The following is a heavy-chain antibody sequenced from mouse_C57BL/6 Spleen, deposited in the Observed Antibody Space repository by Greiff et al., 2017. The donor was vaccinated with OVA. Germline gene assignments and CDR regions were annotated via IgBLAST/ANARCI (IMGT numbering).Heavy chain of an antibody. CDR2: IDPEAWET. CDR3: ASFNPVVAHWYFDV. V-gene: IGHV14-2*01. J-gene: IGHJ1*03. CDR1: GFNIKDSY. D-gene: IGHD1-1*01. Sequence: EVQLQPSGAELVQPGASVKLSFTSSGFNIKDSYMHWVKQRTEPGLEWIGRIDPEAWETKYAPTFPGKATITADTSSNTAYLQLSSLTSEDTAVYYCASFNPVVAHWYFDVWGTGTTVTVSS.